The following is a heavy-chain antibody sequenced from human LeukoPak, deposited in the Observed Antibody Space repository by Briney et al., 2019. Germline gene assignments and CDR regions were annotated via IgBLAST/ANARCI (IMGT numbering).Heavy chain of an antibody. CDR2: ISGSSSYT. V-gene: IGHV3-11*06. Sequence: GGSLRLSCAASGFTFGDYYMTWIRQAPGKGLEWVSYISGSSSYTNYADSVKGRFTISRDNAKNSLYLQMNSLRAEDTAVYYCATTAVAGTAYLDYWGQGTLVTVSS. CDR3: ATTAVAGTAYLDY. D-gene: IGHD6-19*01. J-gene: IGHJ4*02. CDR1: GFTFGDYY.